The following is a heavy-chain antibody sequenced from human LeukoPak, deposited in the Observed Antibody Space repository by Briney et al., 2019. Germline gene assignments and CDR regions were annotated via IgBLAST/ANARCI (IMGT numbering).Heavy chain of an antibody. CDR2: ISYDGGNK. Sequence: PGGSLRLSCAASGFTFSSYAMHWVRQAPGKGLEWVAVISYDGGNKYYADSVKGRFTISRDNSKNTLYLQMTRLRAEDTAVYYCAKDQGSGYDYFSSRVFDYWGQGTLVTVSS. D-gene: IGHD5-12*01. J-gene: IGHJ4*02. CDR3: AKDQGSGYDYFSSRVFDY. V-gene: IGHV3-30*18. CDR1: GFTFSSYA.